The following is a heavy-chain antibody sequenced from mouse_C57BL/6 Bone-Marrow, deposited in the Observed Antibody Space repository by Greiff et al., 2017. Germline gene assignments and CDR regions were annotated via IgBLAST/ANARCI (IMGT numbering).Heavy chain of an antibody. Sequence: EVMLVEPGGGLVKPGGSLKLSCAASGFTFSDYGMHWVRQAPEKGLEWVAYISSGSSTIYYADTVKGRFTLSLDNATNTLFLQMTSLWSEDTAMYYCARRYYYYDDAPFDYWGQGTTLTVSS. CDR3: ARRYYYYDDAPFDY. V-gene: IGHV5-17*01. CDR1: GFTFSDYG. D-gene: IGHD2-4*01. J-gene: IGHJ2*01. CDR2: ISSGSSTI.